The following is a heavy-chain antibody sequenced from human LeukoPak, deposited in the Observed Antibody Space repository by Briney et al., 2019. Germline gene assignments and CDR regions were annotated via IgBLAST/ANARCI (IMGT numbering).Heavy chain of an antibody. CDR3: ARDQPYYYMDV. V-gene: IGHV4-59*11. Sequence: KSSETLSLTCIVSGGSISSHYWSWIRQPPGKGLEWIGYIYDSGNTKYNPSLKSRVTMPVDTSKNQFSLQLRSVTAADTAVHYCARDQPYYYMDVWGKGTTVTVSS. J-gene: IGHJ6*03. D-gene: IGHD2-2*01. CDR2: IYDSGNT. CDR1: GGSISSHY.